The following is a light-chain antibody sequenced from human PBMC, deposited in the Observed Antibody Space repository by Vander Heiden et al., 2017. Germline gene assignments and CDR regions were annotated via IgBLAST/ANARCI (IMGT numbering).Light chain of an antibody. Sequence: QSVLTQPPSASGTPGQRVTISCSGSRSNIGSNYVYWYQQLPGTAPKLLIYRNNQRPSGVHDRFSGSKSGTSASLAISGLRSEDEADYYCAAWDDSLSGPVVFGGGTKLTVL. CDR3: AAWDDSLSGPVV. CDR1: RSNIGSNY. J-gene: IGLJ2*01. CDR2: RNN. V-gene: IGLV1-47*01.